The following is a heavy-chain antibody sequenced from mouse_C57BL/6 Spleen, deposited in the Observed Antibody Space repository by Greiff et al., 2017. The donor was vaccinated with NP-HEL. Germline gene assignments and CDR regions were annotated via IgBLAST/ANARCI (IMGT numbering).Heavy chain of an antibody. D-gene: IGHD1-1*01. Sequence: VQLKQSGTVLARPGASVKMSCKTSGYTFTSYWMHWVKQRPGQGLEWIGAIYPGNSDTSYNQKFKGKAKLTAVTSASTAYMELSSLTNEDSAVYYCFYYYGSHYFDYWGQGTTLTVSS. CDR3: FYYYGSHYFDY. CDR1: GYTFTSYW. CDR2: IYPGNSDT. J-gene: IGHJ2*01. V-gene: IGHV1-5*01.